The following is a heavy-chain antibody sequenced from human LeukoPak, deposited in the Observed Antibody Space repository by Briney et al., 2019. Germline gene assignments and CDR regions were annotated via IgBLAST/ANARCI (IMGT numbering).Heavy chain of an antibody. V-gene: IGHV4-59*01. CDR1: GDSIRSYY. CDR2: VYHSGST. J-gene: IGHJ6*03. Sequence: SETLSLTCTVSGDSIRSYYWSWIRQPTGKGLEWIGYVYHSGSTDYNPSLKSRGTIPIDTSKNQFSLKLSSVTAADTGVYYCARGGASNGDLYYYHMDVWGKGTTVTVSS. D-gene: IGHD4-17*01. CDR3: ARGGASNGDLYYYHMDV.